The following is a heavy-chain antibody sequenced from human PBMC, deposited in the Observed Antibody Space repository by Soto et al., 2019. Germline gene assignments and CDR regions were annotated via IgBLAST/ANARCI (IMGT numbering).Heavy chain of an antibody. CDR3: AKDSSIHPFDY. J-gene: IGHJ4*02. D-gene: IGHD2-2*01. CDR2: ISHDGSKK. V-gene: IGHV3-30*18. Sequence: GGSLRLSCAASGFTFSTYVMHWVRQAPGKGLEWVSFISHDGSKKQCADSVKGRFSISRDNSKNMLYLQMDSLRLEDTAVYYCAKDSSIHPFDYWGQGTLVTVSS. CDR1: GFTFSTYV.